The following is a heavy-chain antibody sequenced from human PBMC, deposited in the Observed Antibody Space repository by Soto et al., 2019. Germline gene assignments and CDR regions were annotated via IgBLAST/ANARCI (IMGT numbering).Heavy chain of an antibody. D-gene: IGHD2-8*01. CDR1: GFTFSSFA. J-gene: IGHJ6*02. CDR3: AKTRGAMIYAISVYGMDV. Sequence: EVQLLESGGGLVQPGGSLRLSCAASGFTFSSFALNWVRQAPGKGLEWVSIISGSADSTFYADSVKGRFTISQDNSKNILYLQINSLRAEDTAVYYCAKTRGAMIYAISVYGMDVWGQGTTVTVSS. V-gene: IGHV3-23*01. CDR2: ISGSADST.